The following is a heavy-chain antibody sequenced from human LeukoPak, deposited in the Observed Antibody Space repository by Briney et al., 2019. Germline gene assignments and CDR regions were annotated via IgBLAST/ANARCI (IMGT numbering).Heavy chain of an antibody. CDR2: IHPKTGAT. CDR3: GRPHRSSSGTDC. CDR1: GYTFTDYY. D-gene: IGHD6-6*01. Sequence: GASVKVSCKASGYTFTDYYMQWLRQAPGQGFEWMGWIHPKTGATNYSHHFQGRLTMTRATSITTTYLEVSNLTSDDTAMYYCGRPHRSSSGTDCWGQGTLVTVSS. V-gene: IGHV1-2*02. J-gene: IGHJ4*02.